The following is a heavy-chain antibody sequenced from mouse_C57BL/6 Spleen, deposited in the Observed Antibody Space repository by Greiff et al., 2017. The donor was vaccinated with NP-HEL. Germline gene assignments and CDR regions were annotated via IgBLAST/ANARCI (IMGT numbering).Heavy chain of an antibody. J-gene: IGHJ4*01. CDR3: TRERGIYDGYSYYAMDY. D-gene: IGHD2-3*01. V-gene: IGHV5-9-1*02. Sequence: EVMLVESGEGLVKPGGSLKLSCAASGFTFSSYAMSWVRQTPEKRLEWVAYISSGGDYIYYADTVKGRFTISRDNARNTLYLQMSSLKSEDTAMYYCTRERGIYDGYSYYAMDYWGQGTSVTVSS. CDR1: GFTFSSYA. CDR2: ISSGGDYI.